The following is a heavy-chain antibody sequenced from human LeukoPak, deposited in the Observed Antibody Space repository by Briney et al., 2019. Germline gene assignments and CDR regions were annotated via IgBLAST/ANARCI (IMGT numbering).Heavy chain of an antibody. CDR2: IIPIFSTA. J-gene: IGHJ4*02. V-gene: IGHV1-69*01. CDR1: GGTFSSYA. D-gene: IGHD5-12*01. CDR3: ARDRDLYSGYDSSPYYFDY. Sequence: SVKVSCKASGGTFSSYAISWVRQAPGQGLEWMGGIIPIFSTANYAQKFQGRVTITADESTSTAYMELSSLRSEDTAVYYCARDRDLYSGYDSSPYYFDYWGQGTLVTVSS.